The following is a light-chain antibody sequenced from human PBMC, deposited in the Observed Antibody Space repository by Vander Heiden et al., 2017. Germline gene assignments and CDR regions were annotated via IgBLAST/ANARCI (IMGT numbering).Light chain of an antibody. CDR1: QSVNIN. V-gene: IGKV3-15*01. CDR2: AAS. Sequence: EIVMTQSPATLSLSPGQRASLSCRASQSVNINVAWYQQRPGQAPSLLIHAASTRATGVPDRFSGSGSGTEFTLTISSLQSEDFAVYFCQQHSTSPSLTFGGGTRLE. J-gene: IGKJ4*01. CDR3: QQHSTSPSLT.